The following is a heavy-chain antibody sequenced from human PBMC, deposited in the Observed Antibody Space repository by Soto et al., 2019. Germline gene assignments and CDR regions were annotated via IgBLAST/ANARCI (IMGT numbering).Heavy chain of an antibody. CDR2: IYWDDDK. Sequence: SGPTLVQPTQTLTLTCTFSGFSLSTSGVGVGWIRQPPGKALEWLALIYWDDDKRYSPSLKSRITITKDTSKNQVVLKITNMDPVDTATYYCARHKLSIAAAGTGVNWFDPWGQGTLVTVSS. V-gene: IGHV2-5*02. D-gene: IGHD6-13*01. CDR1: GFSLSTSGVG. J-gene: IGHJ5*02. CDR3: ARHKLSIAAAGTGVNWFDP.